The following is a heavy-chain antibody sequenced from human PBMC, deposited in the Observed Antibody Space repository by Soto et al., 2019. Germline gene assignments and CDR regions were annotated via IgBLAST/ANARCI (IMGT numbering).Heavy chain of an antibody. CDR1: GYSFASFS. V-gene: IGHV1-46*01. Sequence: ASVKVSCKAPGYSFASFSGHWVRQAPGKGLEWMGVINPPGGSTTYAQNFPGRVTMTSDTSTKTVYMELSSLRSDDTAVYYCALKSSFVFGSGEGSFDIWGQGTMVTVSS. J-gene: IGHJ3*02. CDR3: ALKSSFVFGSGEGSFDI. CDR2: INPPGGST. D-gene: IGHD3-10*01.